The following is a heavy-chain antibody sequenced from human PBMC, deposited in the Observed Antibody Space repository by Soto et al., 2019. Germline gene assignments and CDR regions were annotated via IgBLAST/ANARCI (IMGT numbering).Heavy chain of an antibody. CDR3: AKISPLSIRRYSPIFDY. Sequence: GGSLRLSCAASGFSFSDYAMSWVRQAPGKGLEWVSVISESGGSTHYADSVRGRFTVSRDNSKNSLSLRMNSLRDEDTAVYFCAKISPLSIRRYSPIFDYWGQGALVTVSS. J-gene: IGHJ4*02. D-gene: IGHD1-20*01. V-gene: IGHV3-23*01. CDR1: GFSFSDYA. CDR2: ISESGGST.